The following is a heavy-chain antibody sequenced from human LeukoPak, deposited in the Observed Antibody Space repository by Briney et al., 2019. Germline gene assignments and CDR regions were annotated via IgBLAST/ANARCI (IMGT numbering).Heavy chain of an antibody. CDR2: LNPSGGST. CDR1: GYTFTRYY. D-gene: IGHD3-22*01. V-gene: IGHV1-46*01. CDR3: ARDPSYYHSSGYQFDY. Sequence: ASVKVSCKASGYTFTRYYMNWVRQAPGQGLEWMGILNPSGGSTSYAQKFQGRVTMTRDTSTSTVYMELSSLRSEDTAVYYCARDPSYYHSSGYQFDYWGQGTLVTVSS. J-gene: IGHJ4*02.